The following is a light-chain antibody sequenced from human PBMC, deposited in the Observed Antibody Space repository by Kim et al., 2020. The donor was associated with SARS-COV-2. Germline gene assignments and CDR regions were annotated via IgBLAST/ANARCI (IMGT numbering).Light chain of an antibody. CDR2: QDA. J-gene: IGLJ2*01. V-gene: IGLV3-1*01. CDR1: KLGDKY. Sequence: SVTPGQTASITCSGDKLGDKYAFWYQQKPGQSPMVVIYQDAKRPSGIPERFSGSSSGNTATLTISGTQPMDEADYYCQTWDSSTAIFGGGTQLTVL. CDR3: QTWDSSTAI.